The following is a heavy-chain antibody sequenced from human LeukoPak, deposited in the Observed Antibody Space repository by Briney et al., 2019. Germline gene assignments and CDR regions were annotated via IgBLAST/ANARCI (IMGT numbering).Heavy chain of an antibody. CDR2: ISGSGGST. CDR1: GFTFSSYA. V-gene: IGHV3-23*01. Sequence: GGSLRLSCADSGFTFSSYAMSWVRQAPGKGLEWVSAISGSGGSTYYADSVKGRFTISRDNSKNTLYLQMNSLRAEDTAVYYCAKGGVRFGVVTENWFDPWGQGTLVTVSS. J-gene: IGHJ5*02. D-gene: IGHD3-3*01. CDR3: AKGGVRFGVVTENWFDP.